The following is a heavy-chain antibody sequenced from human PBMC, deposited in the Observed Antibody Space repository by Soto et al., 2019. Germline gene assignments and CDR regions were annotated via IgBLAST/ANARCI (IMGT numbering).Heavy chain of an antibody. J-gene: IGHJ6*02. D-gene: IGHD2-8*01. V-gene: IGHV3-23*01. CDR2: ISGSGGST. CDR1: GFTFSSYS. CDR3: AKDNGGFYYGMDV. Sequence: PGGSLRLSCAASGFTFSSYSMSWVRQAPGKGLELVSAISGSGGSTYYADSVKGRFTISRDNSKNTLYLQMNSLRAEDTAVYYCAKDNGGFYYGMDVWGQGTTVTVSS.